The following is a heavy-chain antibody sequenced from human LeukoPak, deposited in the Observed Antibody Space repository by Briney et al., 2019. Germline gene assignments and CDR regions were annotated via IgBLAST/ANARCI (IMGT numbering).Heavy chain of an antibody. D-gene: IGHD2-15*01. CDR2: ISYDGTKR. J-gene: IGHJ1*01. CDR1: GFTFSNYA. CDR3: AQQVGYCSSGSCYFTY. V-gene: IGHV3-30*04. Sequence: GGSLRLSCAASGFTFSNYAMHWVRQAPGKGLEWVAVISYDGTKRYYQDSVKGRFTISRDNSKNTLYLQVSSLRPEYTAVYYCAQQVGYCSSGSCYFTYWGQGTLVTVSS.